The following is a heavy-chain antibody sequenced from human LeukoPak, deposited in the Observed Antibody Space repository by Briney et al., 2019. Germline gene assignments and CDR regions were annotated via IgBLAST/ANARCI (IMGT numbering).Heavy chain of an antibody. CDR1: GYTFTGYY. Sequence: ASVKVSCKASGYTFTGYYMHWVRQAPGQGLEWMGWINLNSGGTNYAQKFQGRVTMTRDTSISTAYMELSRLRSDDTAVYYCARGKKQWLYDPSVRGGKSYYFDYWGQGTLVTVSS. D-gene: IGHD6-19*01. CDR2: INLNSGGT. CDR3: ARGKKQWLYDPSVRGGKSYYFDY. J-gene: IGHJ4*02. V-gene: IGHV1-2*02.